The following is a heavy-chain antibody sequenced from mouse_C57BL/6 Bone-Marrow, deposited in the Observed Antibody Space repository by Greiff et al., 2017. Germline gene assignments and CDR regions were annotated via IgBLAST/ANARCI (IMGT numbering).Heavy chain of an antibody. Sequence: QVQLQQSGPELVKPGASVKISCKASGYAFSSSWMNWVKQRPGKGLEWIGRIYPGDGDTNYNGKFKGKATLTADKSSSTAYMQLSSLTSEDSAVYCCARNYGNYGGFAYWGQGTLVTVSA. J-gene: IGHJ3*01. D-gene: IGHD2-1*01. CDR1: GYAFSSSW. CDR2: IYPGDGDT. V-gene: IGHV1-82*01. CDR3: ARNYGNYGGFAY.